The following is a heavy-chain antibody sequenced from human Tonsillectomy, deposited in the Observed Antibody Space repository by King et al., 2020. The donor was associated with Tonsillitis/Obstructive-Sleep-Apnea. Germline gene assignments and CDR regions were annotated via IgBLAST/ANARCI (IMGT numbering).Heavy chain of an antibody. CDR1: GFTFSSYA. D-gene: IGHD3-3*01. CDR3: EREKYDLQAYYFDY. CDR2: ISYDGSNK. J-gene: IGHJ4*02. V-gene: IGHV3-30*01. Sequence: VQLVESGGGVVQPGRSLRLSCAASGFTFSSYAMNWVRQAPGKGLEWVAVISYDGSNKYYADSVKGRFTISRDNSKNTLYLQMNSLRAEDTAVYYCEREKYDLQAYYFDYWGQGTLVTVSS.